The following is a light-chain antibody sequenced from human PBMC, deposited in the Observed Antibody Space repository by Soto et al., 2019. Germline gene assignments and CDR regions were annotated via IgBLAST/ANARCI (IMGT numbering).Light chain of an antibody. CDR3: ATWDDSLSGWV. J-gene: IGLJ3*02. V-gene: IGLV1-47*01. CDR1: SSNIGTNY. CDR2: RNN. Sequence: QSVLTQPPSASGTPGQRVTISCSGSSSNIGTNYVYWYQHLPGTAPKLLIYRNNQRSSGVPDRFSGSKSGTSASLAISGLRSEDESDYYCATWDDSLSGWVFGGGTKLTVL.